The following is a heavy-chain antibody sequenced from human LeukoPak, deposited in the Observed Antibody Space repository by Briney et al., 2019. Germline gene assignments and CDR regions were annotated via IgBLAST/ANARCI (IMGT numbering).Heavy chain of an antibody. CDR1: GGSISSGSYY. J-gene: IGHJ4*02. CDR2: IYASGGT. D-gene: IGHD3-16*01. Sequence: PSQTLSLTCTVSGGSISSGSYYWSWIRQPAGKGLEWIGHIYASGGTKYNPSLESRVTISIDTSKNQLSLRLSSVTAADTAVYYCTREKSYGYIRADSWGQGTLVAVSS. V-gene: IGHV4-61*09. CDR3: TREKSYGYIRADS.